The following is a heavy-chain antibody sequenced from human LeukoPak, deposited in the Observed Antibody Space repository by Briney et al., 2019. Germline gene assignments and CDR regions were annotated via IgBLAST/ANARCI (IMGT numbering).Heavy chain of an antibody. D-gene: IGHD2-15*01. CDR1: GGTFSSYA. CDR3: AIPKVVVVAATGAFDI. J-gene: IGHJ3*02. V-gene: IGHV1-69*05. CDR2: IIPIFGTA. Sequence: SVKVSCKASGGTFSSYAISWVRQAPGQGLEWMGRIIPIFGTANYAQKFQGRVTITTDESTSTAYMELSSLRSEDTAVYYCAIPKVVVVAATGAFDIWGQGTMVTVSS.